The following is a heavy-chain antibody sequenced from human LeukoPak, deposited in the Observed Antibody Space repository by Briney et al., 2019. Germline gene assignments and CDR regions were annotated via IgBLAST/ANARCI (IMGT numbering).Heavy chain of an antibody. J-gene: IGHJ4*02. CDR3: ARENSGSYREFDY. CDR2: IYSGGST. D-gene: IGHD1-26*01. CDR1: GFTVSSNY. Sequence: PGGSLRLSCAASGFTVSSNYMSWVRQAPGKGLEWVSVIYSGGSTYYADSVKGRFTISRHNSKNTLYLQMNSLRAEDTAVFYCARENSGSYREFDYWGQGTLVTVSS. V-gene: IGHV3-53*04.